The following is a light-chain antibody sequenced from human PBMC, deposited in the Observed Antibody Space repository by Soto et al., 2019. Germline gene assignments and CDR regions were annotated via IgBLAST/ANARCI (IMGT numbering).Light chain of an antibody. Sequence: DIQMTQSPSSLSASVGDRVTITCRASQGISNYFAWYQQKPGKVPKLLIYAASTLQSGVPSRFSGSGSGTDVTLTISSLQPEDVATYYCQKYNSAQFTFGPGTKVDIK. J-gene: IGKJ3*01. CDR2: AAS. V-gene: IGKV1-27*01. CDR3: QKYNSAQFT. CDR1: QGISNY.